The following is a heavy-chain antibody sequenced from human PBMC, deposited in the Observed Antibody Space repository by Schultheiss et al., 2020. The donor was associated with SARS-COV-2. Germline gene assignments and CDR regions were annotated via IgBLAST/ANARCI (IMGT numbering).Heavy chain of an antibody. Sequence: SQTLSLTCAVYGGSFSGYYWSWIRQPPGKGLEWIGEINHSGSTNYNPSLKSRVTISVDTSKNQFSLKLSSVTAADTAVYYCARALVPAAQNWFDPWGQGTLVTGSS. CDR3: ARALVPAAQNWFDP. CDR2: INHSGST. V-gene: IGHV4-34*09. CDR1: GGSFSGYY. J-gene: IGHJ5*02. D-gene: IGHD2-2*01.